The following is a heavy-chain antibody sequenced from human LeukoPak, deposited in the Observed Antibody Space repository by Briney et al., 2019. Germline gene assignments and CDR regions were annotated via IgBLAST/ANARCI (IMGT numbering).Heavy chain of an antibody. Sequence: SETLSLTCTVSGGSISSSSYYWSWIRQPPGKGLEWIGYIYYSGSTNYNPSLKSRVTISVDTSKNQFSLKLSSVTAADTAVYYCARGGEGMGYYYYGMDVWGQGTTVTVSS. CDR3: ARGGEGMGYYYYGMDV. CDR1: GGSISSSSYY. J-gene: IGHJ6*02. CDR2: IYYSGST. V-gene: IGHV4-61*05. D-gene: IGHD3-10*01.